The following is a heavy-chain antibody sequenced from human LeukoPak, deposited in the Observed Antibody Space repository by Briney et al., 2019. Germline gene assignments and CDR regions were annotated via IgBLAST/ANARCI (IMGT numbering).Heavy chain of an antibody. V-gene: IGHV4-59*12. CDR3: AREGGRWFDP. CDR1: GGSISSYY. CDR2: IYYSGST. J-gene: IGHJ5*02. Sequence: PSETLFLTCTVSGGSISSYYWSWIRQPPGKGLEWIGYIYYSGSTNYNPSLKSRVTISVATSKNQFSLKLSSVTAADTAVYYCAREGGRWFDPWGQGTLVTVSS.